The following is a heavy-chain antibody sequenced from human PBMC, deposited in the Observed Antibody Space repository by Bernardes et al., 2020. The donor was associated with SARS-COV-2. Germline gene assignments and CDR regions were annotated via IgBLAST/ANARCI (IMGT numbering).Heavy chain of an antibody. D-gene: IGHD3-10*01. Sequence: SETLSLTCTVSGGSISSNSYYWGWIRQPPGKGLEWIGSIYYSGSTYYNPSLMSRVTISVDTSKNQFSLKLSSVTAADTAVYYCARVVRGSAYYFDNWGQGTLVTVSP. CDR2: IYYSGST. CDR1: GGSISSNSYY. J-gene: IGHJ4*02. V-gene: IGHV4-39*01. CDR3: ARVVRGSAYYFDN.